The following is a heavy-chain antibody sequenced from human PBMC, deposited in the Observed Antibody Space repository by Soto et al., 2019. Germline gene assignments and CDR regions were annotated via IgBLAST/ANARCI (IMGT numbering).Heavy chain of an antibody. D-gene: IGHD2-15*01. CDR1: GYTFTSYG. V-gene: IGHV1-18*01. Sequence: QVKLVQSGAEVKKPGASVKVSCKASGYTFTSYGISWVRQAPGQGLEWMGWISAYNGNTNYAQKLQGRVTMTTDTSTSTAYMELRSLRSDDTAVYYCARDSMLVVAATPFDYWGQGTLVTVSS. CDR3: ARDSMLVVAATPFDY. J-gene: IGHJ4*02. CDR2: ISAYNGNT.